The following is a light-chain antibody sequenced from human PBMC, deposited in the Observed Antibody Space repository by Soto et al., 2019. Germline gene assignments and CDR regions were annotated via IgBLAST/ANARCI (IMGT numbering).Light chain of an antibody. Sequence: EIVLTQSPATLSLSPGERATLSCRASQSVSSYLAWYQQKPGQAPRLLIHGAFIRAAGVPARFSGSASGTEFTLTISSLQSEDSAVYYCQQYNDWPLTFGGGTKVDIK. CDR2: GAF. J-gene: IGKJ4*01. CDR1: QSVSSY. V-gene: IGKV3-15*01. CDR3: QQYNDWPLT.